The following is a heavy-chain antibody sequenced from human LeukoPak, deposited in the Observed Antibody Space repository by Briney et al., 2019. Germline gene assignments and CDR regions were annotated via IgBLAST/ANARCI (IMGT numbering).Heavy chain of an antibody. CDR1: GYTFTSYG. V-gene: IGHV1-18*01. CDR2: FSAYNGNT. Sequence: ASVKVSCKACGYTFTSYGISWVRQGPGQGLEWMGWFSAYNGNTNYAQKLQGRVTMTTGTSTSTAYMELRSLRFDDTAVYYCARGVGIVGATFDYWGQGTLVTVSS. D-gene: IGHD1-26*01. J-gene: IGHJ4*02. CDR3: ARGVGIVGATFDY.